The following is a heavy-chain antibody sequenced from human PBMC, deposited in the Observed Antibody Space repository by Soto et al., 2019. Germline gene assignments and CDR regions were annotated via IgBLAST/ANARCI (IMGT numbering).Heavy chain of an antibody. Sequence: QVQLVQSGAEVKKPGASVKVSCKASGYTFTSYGISWVRQAPGQGREWMGWISAYNGNTNYAQKLQGRVTMTTDTSTSTAYMELRSLRADDTAVYYCARDPTAENYDILTGYQRSPYKWFDPWGQGPLVTVSS. CDR1: GYTFTSYG. CDR3: ARDPTAENYDILTGYQRSPYKWFDP. D-gene: IGHD3-9*01. J-gene: IGHJ5*02. V-gene: IGHV1-18*01. CDR2: ISAYNGNT.